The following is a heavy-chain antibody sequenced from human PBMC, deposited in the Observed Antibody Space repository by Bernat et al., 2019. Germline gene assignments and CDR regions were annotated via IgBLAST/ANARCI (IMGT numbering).Heavy chain of an antibody. D-gene: IGHD2-21*02. Sequence: QVQLQQWGAGLLKPSETLSLTCAVYGGSFSGYYWSWIRQPPGKGLEWIGEINHSGSTNYNPPLKSRVTISVDTSKNQFSLKLSSVTAADTAVYYCARDCGGDCYLDYWGQGTLVTVSS. CDR1: GGSFSGYY. J-gene: IGHJ4*02. V-gene: IGHV4-34*01. CDR2: INHSGST. CDR3: ARDCGGDCYLDY.